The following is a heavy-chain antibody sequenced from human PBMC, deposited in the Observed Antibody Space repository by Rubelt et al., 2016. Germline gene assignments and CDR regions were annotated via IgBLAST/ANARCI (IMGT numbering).Heavy chain of an antibody. D-gene: IGHD5-18*01. CDR2: ISSSGSTI. Sequence: KGLEWVSYISSSGSTIYYADSVKGRFTISRDNSKNTLYLQMNSLRAEDTAVYYCARVRAMEPNYYYYGMDVWGQGTTVTVSS. CDR3: ARVRAMEPNYYYYGMDV. V-gene: IGHV3-48*01. J-gene: IGHJ6*02.